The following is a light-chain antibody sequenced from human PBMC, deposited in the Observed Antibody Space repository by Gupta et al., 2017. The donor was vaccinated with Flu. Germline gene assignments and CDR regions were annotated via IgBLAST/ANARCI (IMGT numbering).Light chain of an antibody. Sequence: DIQMTQSPSSLSASVGDRVTITCRASQSISSYLTWYQQKPGKAPKLLIYAASSLQSGVPSRFSGSGSSTDFTLIISSLQAADFATFYCRQRYSTPPGFTFGPGTKLEIK. CDR2: AAS. CDR3: RQRYSTPPGFT. V-gene: IGKV1-39*01. J-gene: IGKJ3*01. CDR1: QSISSY.